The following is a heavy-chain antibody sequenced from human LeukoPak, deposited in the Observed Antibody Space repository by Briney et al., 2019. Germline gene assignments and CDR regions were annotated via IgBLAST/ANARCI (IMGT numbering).Heavy chain of an antibody. CDR2: IRQDGSEK. Sequence: GGSLRLSSAASGFTFSSYWMSWVRQAPGKGLEWVANIRQDGSEKYYVDSVKGRFTISRDNAKNSLYLQMNSLRAEDTAVYYCARVGTPYSSSWYGYYYMDVWGKGTTVTVSS. D-gene: IGHD6-13*01. J-gene: IGHJ6*03. CDR3: ARVGTPYSSSWYGYYYMDV. CDR1: GFTFSSYW. V-gene: IGHV3-7*01.